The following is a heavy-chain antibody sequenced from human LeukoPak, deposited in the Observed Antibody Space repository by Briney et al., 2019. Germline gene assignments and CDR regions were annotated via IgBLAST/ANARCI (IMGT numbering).Heavy chain of an antibody. CDR1: GYTFTSYY. Sequence: ASVKVSCKASGYTFTSYYMHWVRQAPGQGLEWMGWISAYNGNTNYAQKLQGRVTMTTDTSTSTAYMELRSLRSDDTAVYYCARDSEDIVVVVAAPPDYWGQGTLVTVSS. D-gene: IGHD2-15*01. CDR2: ISAYNGNT. CDR3: ARDSEDIVVVVAAPPDY. J-gene: IGHJ4*02. V-gene: IGHV1-18*04.